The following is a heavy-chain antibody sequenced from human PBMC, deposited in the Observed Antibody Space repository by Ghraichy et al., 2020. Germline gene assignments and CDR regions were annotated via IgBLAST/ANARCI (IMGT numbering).Heavy chain of an antibody. CDR1: GYTFTGYY. D-gene: IGHD3-10*01. Sequence: ASVKVSCKASGYTFTGYYMHWVRQAPGQGLEWMGWINPNSGGTNYAQKFQGRVTMTRDTSISTAYMELSRLRSDDTAVYYCARGVWGFGELLYRNWFDPWGQGTLVTVSS. V-gene: IGHV1-2*02. CDR3: ARGVWGFGELLYRNWFDP. CDR2: INPNSGGT. J-gene: IGHJ5*02.